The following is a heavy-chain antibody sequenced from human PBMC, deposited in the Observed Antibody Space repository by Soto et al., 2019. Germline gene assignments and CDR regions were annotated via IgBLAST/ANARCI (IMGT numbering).Heavy chain of an antibody. V-gene: IGHV3-23*01. Sequence: GGSLRLSCTASGITFSNYAMSWVRLAPRKGLEWVSTISTSGGRPYYADSVKGRFTISRDNSKNTLYLQMNSLRAEDTAVYYCANGEHVGYSYYGMDVWGQGTTVTVSS. CDR2: ISTSGGRP. CDR1: GITFSNYA. CDR3: ANGEHVGYSYYGMDV. J-gene: IGHJ6*02.